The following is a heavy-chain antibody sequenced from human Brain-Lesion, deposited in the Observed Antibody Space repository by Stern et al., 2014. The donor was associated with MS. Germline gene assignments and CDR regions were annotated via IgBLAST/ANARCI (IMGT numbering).Heavy chain of an antibody. Sequence: VQLVESGPGLVKPSETLSLTCTVAGGSVSSTSYAWAWIRQPPGKGLEWIGTIYYSGKTYYSPSLKSRLTISLDPSKNQFSLQLGFVTAADTAVYYCAGEEDIRYCSGGSCTGNWFDPWGQGTLVTVSS. CDR3: AGEEDIRYCSGGSCTGNWFDP. CDR1: GGSVSSTSYA. CDR2: IYYSGKT. D-gene: IGHD2-15*01. V-gene: IGHV4-39*01. J-gene: IGHJ5*02.